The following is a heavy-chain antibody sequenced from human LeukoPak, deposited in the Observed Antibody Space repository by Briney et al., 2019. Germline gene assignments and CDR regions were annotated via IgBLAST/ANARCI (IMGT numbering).Heavy chain of an antibody. D-gene: IGHD6-19*01. J-gene: IGHJ3*02. CDR2: INPNSGGT. Sequence: GASVKVSCKASGYTFTGYYMHWVRQAPGQGLEWMGWINPNSGGTNYAQKFQGRVTMTRDTSISTAYMELSRLRSDDTAVYYCARDQQWLITGEDFFDIWGQGTMVTVSS. CDR3: ARDQQWLITGEDFFDI. CDR1: GYTFTGYY. V-gene: IGHV1-2*02.